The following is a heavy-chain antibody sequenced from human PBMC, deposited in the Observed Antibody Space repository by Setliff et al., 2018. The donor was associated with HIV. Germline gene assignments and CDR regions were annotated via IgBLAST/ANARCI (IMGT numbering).Heavy chain of an antibody. D-gene: IGHD3-9*01. Sequence: TLSLTCTVSGGSISSGSYYWSWIRQPAGKGLEWIGHIYTSGSTNYNPSLKSRVTISVDTSKNQFSLKLSSVTAADTAVYYCARTDWARTSYYYYYGMDVWGQGTTVTVSS. J-gene: IGHJ6*02. V-gene: IGHV4-61*09. CDR1: GGSISSGSYY. CDR3: ARTDWARTSYYYYYGMDV. CDR2: IYTSGST.